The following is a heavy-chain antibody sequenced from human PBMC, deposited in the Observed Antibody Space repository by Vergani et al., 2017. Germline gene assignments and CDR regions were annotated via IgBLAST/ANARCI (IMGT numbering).Heavy chain of an antibody. D-gene: IGHD6-6*01. V-gene: IGHV1-18*01. CDR1: GYSFNSYG. Sequence: QVQLVQSGAEMKKPGASVNVSCKTSGYSFNSYGINWVRQAPGQGLEWLGWISGYDGKTKYVEKLQGRITVTIDTSTNSAYMGLRGLRSDDTAVYYCARGGSIAAPSYLYYFYMDVGGKGTSVTVSS. CDR2: ISGYDGKT. CDR3: ARGGSIAAPSYLYYFYMDV. J-gene: IGHJ6*03.